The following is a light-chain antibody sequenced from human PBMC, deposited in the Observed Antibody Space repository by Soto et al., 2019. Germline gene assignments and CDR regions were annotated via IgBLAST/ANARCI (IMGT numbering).Light chain of an antibody. J-gene: IGLJ3*02. V-gene: IGLV2-14*01. CDR3: SSYSSTNTPVL. Sequence: QSALTQPPSASGSPGQSVTISCTGTSSDVGGYNYVSWYQQHPGKAPKLMIYEVTNRPSGISRRFSGSKSGNTASLTISGLQAEDEADYYCSSYSSTNTPVLFGGGTKLTVL. CDR1: SSDVGGYNY. CDR2: EVT.